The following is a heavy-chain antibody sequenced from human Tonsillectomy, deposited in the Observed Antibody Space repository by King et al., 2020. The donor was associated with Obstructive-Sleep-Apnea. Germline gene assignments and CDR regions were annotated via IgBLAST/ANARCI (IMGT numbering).Heavy chain of an antibody. D-gene: IGHD3-22*01. V-gene: IGHV3-21*01. J-gene: IGHJ4*02. CDR1: GFTFSSYS. CDR2: ISSSSSYI. Sequence: VQLVESGGGLVKPGGSLRLSCAASGFTFSSYSMNWVRQAPGKGLEWVSSISSSSSYIYYADSVKGRFTISRDNAKNSLYLQMNSLRAEDTAVYYCARDTTQDSSGYYYDYWGQGTLVTVST. CDR3: ARDTTQDSSGYYYDY.